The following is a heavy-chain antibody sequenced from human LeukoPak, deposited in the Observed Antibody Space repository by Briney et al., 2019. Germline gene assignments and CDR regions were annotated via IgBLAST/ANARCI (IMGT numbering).Heavy chain of an antibody. D-gene: IGHD2-2*01. J-gene: IGHJ4*02. CDR3: ARGWQYQLLFYFDY. V-gene: IGHV4-61*03. Sequence: SETLSLTCSFSAGSVSCGSYWWRWIRQPRGKGLEWIGYMYYNSSTNYNPSLKSRVTRSVDTSKNHFSLKLSSVTAADTAVYYCARGWQYQLLFYFDYWGQGTLVTVSS. CDR1: AGSVSCGSYW. CDR2: MYYNSST.